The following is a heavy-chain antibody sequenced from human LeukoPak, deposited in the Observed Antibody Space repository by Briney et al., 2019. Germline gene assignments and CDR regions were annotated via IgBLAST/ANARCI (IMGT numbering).Heavy chain of an antibody. D-gene: IGHD5-18*01. J-gene: IGHJ4*02. CDR3: AREDTAMVIDY. Sequence: SVKVSCTASGGTFSSYAISWVRQAPGQGLEWMGRIIPILGIANYAQKFQGRVTITADKSTSTAYMELSSLRSEDTAVYYCAREDTAMVIDYWGQGTLVTVSS. CDR2: IIPILGIA. V-gene: IGHV1-69*04. CDR1: GGTFSSYA.